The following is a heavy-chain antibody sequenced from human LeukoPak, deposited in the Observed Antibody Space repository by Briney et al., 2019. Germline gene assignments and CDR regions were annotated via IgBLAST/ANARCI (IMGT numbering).Heavy chain of an antibody. CDR1: GGSFSGYY. V-gene: IGHV4-34*01. CDR2: INHSGST. CDR3: ARGFSYCSGGSCYSGPFTRRRFDP. Sequence: SETLSLTCAVYGGSFSGYYWSWIRQPPGKGLEWIGEINHSGSTNYNPSLKSRVTISVDTSKNQFSLKLSSVTAADTAVYYCARGFSYCSGGSCYSGPFTRRRFDPWGQGTLVTVSS. J-gene: IGHJ5*02. D-gene: IGHD2-15*01.